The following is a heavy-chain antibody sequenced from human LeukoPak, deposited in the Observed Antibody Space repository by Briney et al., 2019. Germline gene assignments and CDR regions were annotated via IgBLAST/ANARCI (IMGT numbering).Heavy chain of an antibody. CDR2: ISGSGSGT. Sequence: GGPPSFSCAAAGFTFSSYVISWLRQAPGERLQWVSGISGSGSGTYYADFVRGRITISGNNSKNTLYLQKSSLRAEDTAVYLWAKDKYSPVRSMSEAAYYFDFWGPGTLVTVSS. CDR3: AKDKYSPVRSMSEAAYYFDF. D-gene: IGHD6-13*01. V-gene: IGHV3-23*01. CDR1: GFTFSSYV. J-gene: IGHJ4*02.